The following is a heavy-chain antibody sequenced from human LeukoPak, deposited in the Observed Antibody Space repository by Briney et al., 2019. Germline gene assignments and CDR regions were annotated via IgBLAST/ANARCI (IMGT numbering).Heavy chain of an antibody. J-gene: IGHJ3*02. CDR2: IYYSGST. Sequence: SETLSLTCTVSGGSISSSSYYWGWIRQPPGKGLEWIGSIYYSGSTYYNPSLKSRVTISVDTSKNQFSLKLSSVTAADKAVYYCARPGRLNAFDIWGQGTMVTVSS. CDR1: GGSISSSSYY. V-gene: IGHV4-39*07. CDR3: ARPGRLNAFDI. D-gene: IGHD3-10*01.